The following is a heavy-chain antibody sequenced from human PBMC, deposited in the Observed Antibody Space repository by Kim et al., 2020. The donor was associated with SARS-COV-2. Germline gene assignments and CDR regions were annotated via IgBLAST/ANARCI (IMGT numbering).Heavy chain of an antibody. D-gene: IGHD3-10*01. CDR3: ARGASSTYYYGSGDLPFDY. V-gene: IGHV3-66*01. Sequence: GGSLRLSCAASGFTVSSNYMSWVRQAPGKGLEWVSVIYSGGSTYYADSVKGRFTISRDNSKNTLYLQMNSLRAEDTAVYYCARGASSTYYYGSGDLPFDYWGQGTLVTVSS. CDR1: GFTVSSNY. CDR2: IYSGGST. J-gene: IGHJ4*02.